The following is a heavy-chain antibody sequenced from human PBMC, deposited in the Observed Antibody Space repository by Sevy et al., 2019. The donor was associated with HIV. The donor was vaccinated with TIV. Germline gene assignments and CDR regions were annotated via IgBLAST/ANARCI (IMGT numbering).Heavy chain of an antibody. CDR3: ARDHYYDSSTGYGMDV. Sequence: GGSLRLSCAASGFTFSSYSMNWVSQAPGKGLEWVSSISSSSSYIYYADSVKGRFTISRDNAKNSLYLQMNSLRAEDTAVYYCARDHYYDSSTGYGMDVWGQGTTVTVSS. CDR2: ISSSSSYI. J-gene: IGHJ6*02. D-gene: IGHD3-22*01. V-gene: IGHV3-21*01. CDR1: GFTFSSYS.